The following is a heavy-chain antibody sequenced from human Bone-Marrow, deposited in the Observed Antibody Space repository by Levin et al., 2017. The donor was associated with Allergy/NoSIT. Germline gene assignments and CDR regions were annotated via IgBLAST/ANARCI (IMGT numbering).Heavy chain of an antibody. J-gene: IGHJ4*02. CDR2: IFHSGST. CDR3: AGNGWYAIDS. V-gene: IGHV4-4*02. Sequence: PSETLSLTCAVSGGSISEDRWWSWVRQPPGKGLEWIGEIFHSGSTNYNPSLKSRVTISVDKSKNQMSLRVSSLTAADTAVYFCAGNGWYAIDSWGQGTLVTVSS. CDR1: GGSISEDRW. D-gene: IGHD6-19*01.